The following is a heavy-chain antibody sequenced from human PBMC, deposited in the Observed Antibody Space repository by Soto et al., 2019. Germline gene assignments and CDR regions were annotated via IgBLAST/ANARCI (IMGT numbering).Heavy chain of an antibody. CDR1: GDSISRGAYY. D-gene: IGHD5-18*01. V-gene: IGHV4-61*08. J-gene: IGHJ4*02. Sequence: SETLSLTCTVSGDSISRGAYYWTWIRQPPGKGLEWIGYIYYGGSTKYNPSLKNRVTISVDTSKNQFSLKLSSVTAADTAGYYCAREGYNFGPFDYWGQGALVTAPQ. CDR2: IYYGGST. CDR3: AREGYNFGPFDY.